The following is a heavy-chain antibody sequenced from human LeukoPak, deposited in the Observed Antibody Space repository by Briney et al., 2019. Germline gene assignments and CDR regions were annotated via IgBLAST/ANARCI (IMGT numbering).Heavy chain of an antibody. CDR1: GYTFTSYA. J-gene: IGHJ4*02. Sequence: VASVKVSCKASGYTFTSYAISWVRQAPGQGLEWMGRIIPILGIANYAQKFQGRVTITADKSTSTAYMELSSLRSEDTAVYYCARPHDSGYSTFDYWGQGTLVTVSS. CDR3: ARPHDSGYSTFDY. CDR2: IIPILGIA. V-gene: IGHV1-69*04. D-gene: IGHD3-22*01.